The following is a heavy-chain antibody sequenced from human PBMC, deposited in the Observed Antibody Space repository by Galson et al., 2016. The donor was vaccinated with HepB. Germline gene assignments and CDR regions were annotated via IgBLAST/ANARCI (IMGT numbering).Heavy chain of an antibody. D-gene: IGHD2-2*01. CDR3: ARMDCSSTTCWAPYDYYYYYMDV. CDR1: GFTFSSYS. V-gene: IGHV3-21*01. CDR2: ISISSSYI. J-gene: IGHJ6*03. Sequence: SLRLSCAASGFTFSSYSMNWVRQAPGRGLEWVSSISISSSYIYYADSVQGRFTVSRDNAKNSLYLQMNSLRAEDTAVYDCARMDCSSTTCWAPYDYYYYYMDVWGRGTTVTVSS.